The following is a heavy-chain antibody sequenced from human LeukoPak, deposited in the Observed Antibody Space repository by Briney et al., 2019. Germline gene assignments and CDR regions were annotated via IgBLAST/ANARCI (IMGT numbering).Heavy chain of an antibody. D-gene: IGHD1-7*01. CDR3: AMNYGYYYYYMDV. CDR1: GFTFSSYW. J-gene: IGHJ6*03. V-gene: IGHV3-74*01. Sequence: GGSLRLSCAASGFTFSSYWMHWVRQAPGRGPVWVSRINSDGSSASYADSVKGRFTISRDNAKNTLYLQMNSLRAEDTAVYYCAMNYGYYYYYMDVWGKGTTVTVSS. CDR2: INSDGSSA.